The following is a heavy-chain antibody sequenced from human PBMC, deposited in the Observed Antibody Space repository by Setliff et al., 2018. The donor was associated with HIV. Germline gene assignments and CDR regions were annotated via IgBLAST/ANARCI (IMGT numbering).Heavy chain of an antibody. CDR2: INPHSGDT. Sequence: ASVKVSCKASGYTFTGYYMHWVRQAPGQGLEWMGWINPHSGDTNYAQKFQDRVTMTRDTSVNIAYMQLSRLISDDTASYYCARAPTLFGVEYYYYFGMDVWGQGTTVTVSS. V-gene: IGHV1-2*02. CDR1: GYTFTGYY. J-gene: IGHJ6*02. CDR3: ARAPTLFGVEYYYYFGMDV. D-gene: IGHD3-3*01.